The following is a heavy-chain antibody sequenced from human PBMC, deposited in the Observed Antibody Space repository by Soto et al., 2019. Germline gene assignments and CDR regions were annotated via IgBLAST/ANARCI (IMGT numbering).Heavy chain of an antibody. D-gene: IGHD6-13*01. J-gene: IGHJ5*02. CDR3: ARAAAGREYGWFDP. CDR1: GFTFSSYA. Sequence: LRLSCAASGFTFSSYAMSWVRQSPGKGLEWIGYIYYSGSTYYNPSLKSRVTISVDTSKNQFSLKLSSVTAADTAVYYCARAAAGREYGWFDPWGQGTLVTVSS. CDR2: IYYSGST. V-gene: IGHV4-31*02.